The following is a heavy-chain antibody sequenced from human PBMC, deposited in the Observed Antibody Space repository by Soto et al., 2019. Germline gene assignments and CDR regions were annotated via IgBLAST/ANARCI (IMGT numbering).Heavy chain of an antibody. V-gene: IGHV3-7*01. Sequence: EVQLVESGGGLVQPGGSLRLSCAASGFTFSSYWMSWVRQAPGKGLEWVANIKQDGSEKYYVDSVKGRFTISRDNAKYSLYLQLNSLRAGDTAVYYCARVRAMVREASYYYYMDVWGKGTTVTVSS. CDR3: ARVRAMVREASYYYYMDV. CDR2: IKQDGSEK. CDR1: GFTFSSYW. D-gene: IGHD3-10*01. J-gene: IGHJ6*03.